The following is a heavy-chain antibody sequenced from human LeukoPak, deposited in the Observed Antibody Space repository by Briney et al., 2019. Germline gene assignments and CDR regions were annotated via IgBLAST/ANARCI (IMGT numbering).Heavy chain of an antibody. Sequence: VASVKVSCKASGGTFSSYAISWVRQAPGQGLEWMGGIIPIFGTANYAQKFQGRVTITADKSTSTAYMELSSLRSEDTAVYYCARHKNYYDSSGTLDYWGQGTLVTVSS. J-gene: IGHJ4*02. D-gene: IGHD3-22*01. CDR1: GGTFSSYA. V-gene: IGHV1-69*06. CDR3: ARHKNYYDSSGTLDY. CDR2: IIPIFGTA.